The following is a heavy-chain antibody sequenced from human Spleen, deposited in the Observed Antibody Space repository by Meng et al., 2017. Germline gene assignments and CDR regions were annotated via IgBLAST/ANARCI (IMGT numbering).Heavy chain of an antibody. V-gene: IGHV3-30*01. D-gene: IGHD6-19*01. CDR1: GFTFNSYA. CDR2: VSFDGSNQ. Sequence: GESLKISCAASGFTFNSYAMHWVRQAPGKGLEWVAVVSFDGSNQYYADSVKGRFTISRDNSKNTIFLQMNSLRPEDTAVYYCARESGGWCFDSWGQGTLVTVSS. CDR3: ARESGGWCFDS. J-gene: IGHJ4*02.